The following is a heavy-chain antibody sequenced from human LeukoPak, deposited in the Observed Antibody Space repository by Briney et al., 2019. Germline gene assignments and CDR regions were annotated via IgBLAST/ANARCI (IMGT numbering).Heavy chain of an antibody. D-gene: IGHD4-17*01. CDR2: IYDTGSTTGST. Sequence: SETLSLTCTVSGVSVTSFYWTWIRQPAGKGLEWIGRIYDTGSTTGSTNCNPSLKSRVTMSIDTSKNQISLNLSSVTAADTAVYYCARDDYDDSTRGLDYWGQGTLVTASS. V-gene: IGHV4-4*07. CDR3: ARDDYDDSTRGLDY. CDR1: GVSVTSFY. J-gene: IGHJ4*02.